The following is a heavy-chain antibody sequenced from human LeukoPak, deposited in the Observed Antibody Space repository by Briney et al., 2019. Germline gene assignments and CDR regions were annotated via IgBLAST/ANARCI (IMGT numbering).Heavy chain of an antibody. V-gene: IGHV3-7*01. CDR2: IKQDGSEK. J-gene: IGHJ4*02. CDR3: ARDLKDYYGSGEEDPPLDY. CDR1: GFTFSSYW. D-gene: IGHD3-10*01. Sequence: PGGSPRLSCAASGFTFSSYWMSWVRQAPGRGLEWVANIKQDGSEKYYVDSVKGRFTISRDNAKNSLYLQMNSLRAEDTAVYYCARDLKDYYGSGEEDPPLDYWGQGTLVTVSS.